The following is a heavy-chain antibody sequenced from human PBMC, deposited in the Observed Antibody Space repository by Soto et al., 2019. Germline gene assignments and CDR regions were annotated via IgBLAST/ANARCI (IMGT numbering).Heavy chain of an antibody. V-gene: IGHV1-3*01. Sequence: ASGKVSCKASGDTFSTYRMHWVRQAPGQRLEWMGWINGGNGDTKYSQKFQGRVTITRDTSATTAYMELSSLRSGDTAVYYCARSLGVLVASIDYYYGMDVWGQGTTVTVSS. CDR3: ARSLGVLVASIDYYYGMDV. CDR2: INGGNGDT. J-gene: IGHJ6*02. CDR1: GDTFSTYR. D-gene: IGHD2-15*01.